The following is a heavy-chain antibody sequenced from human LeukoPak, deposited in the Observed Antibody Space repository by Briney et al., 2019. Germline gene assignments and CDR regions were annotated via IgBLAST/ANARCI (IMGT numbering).Heavy chain of an antibody. CDR2: INPDGDVT. J-gene: IGHJ6*03. Sequence: ASVKVSCKASGYSFTGYYIHWVRQAPGQGLEWMGWINPDGDVTKSAPKFQGRVTMTTDKSINTVFMELSGLTSDDTALYYCARGPNHYYYMDFWGKGTTVSVSS. V-gene: IGHV1-2*02. CDR3: ARGPNHYYYMDF. D-gene: IGHD2-8*01. CDR1: GYSFTGYY.